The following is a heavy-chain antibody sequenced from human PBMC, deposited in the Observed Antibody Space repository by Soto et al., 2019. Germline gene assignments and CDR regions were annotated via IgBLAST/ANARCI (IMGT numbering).Heavy chain of an antibody. V-gene: IGHV3-23*01. CDR1: GITFSDYA. CDR3: VKENPVAVAGY. J-gene: IGHJ4*02. CDR2: ISPSAAAT. D-gene: IGHD6-19*01. Sequence: EEQLLESGGGLVQPGGSLRLSCVASGITFSDYAMSWVRQAPGKGLEWVSAISPSAAATYYADSVKGRFTISRDNSKNTLSLQMDSLRVEDTAVYYCVKENPVAVAGYWGQGTPVTVSS.